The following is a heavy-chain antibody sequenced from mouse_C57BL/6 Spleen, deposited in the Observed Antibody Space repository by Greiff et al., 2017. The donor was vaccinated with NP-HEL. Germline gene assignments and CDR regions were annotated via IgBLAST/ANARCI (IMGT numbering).Heavy chain of an antibody. CDR3: ARGAGTEDY. CDR1: GYTFTSYW. D-gene: IGHD2-14*01. J-gene: IGHJ2*01. V-gene: IGHV1-52*01. Sequence: QVQLQQPGAELVRPGSSVKLSCKASGYTFTSYWMQWVKQRPVQGLEWIGKIDPSGSETHYNQKFKDKATLTVDKSSSTAYMQLSSLTSEDSAVYYCARGAGTEDYWGQGTTLTVSS. CDR2: IDPSGSET.